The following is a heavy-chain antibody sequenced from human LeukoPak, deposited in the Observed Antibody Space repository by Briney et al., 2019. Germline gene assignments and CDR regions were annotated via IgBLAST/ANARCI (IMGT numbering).Heavy chain of an antibody. D-gene: IGHD7-27*01. J-gene: IGHJ6*02. CDR2: IYYSGST. Sequence: SETLSLTCTVSGGSISSYYWSWLRQPPGKGLEWIGYIYYSGSTNYNPSLKSRVTISVDTSKNQFSLKLSSVTAADTAVYYCARHGAGDSDYYYYGMDVWGQGTTVTVSS. CDR1: GGSISSYY. CDR3: ARHGAGDSDYYYYGMDV. V-gene: IGHV4-59*08.